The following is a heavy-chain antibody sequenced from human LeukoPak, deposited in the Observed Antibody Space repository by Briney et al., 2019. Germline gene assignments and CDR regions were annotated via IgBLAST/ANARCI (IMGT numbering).Heavy chain of an antibody. CDR3: ARGLHYDSSGYYR. J-gene: IGHJ4*02. V-gene: IGHV1-2*02. D-gene: IGHD3-22*01. CDR1: GYTFTGYY. CDR2: INPNSGGT. Sequence: ASVKVSCKASGYTFTGYYMHWVRQAPGQGLEWMGWINPNSGGTNYAQKFQGGVTMTRDTSISTAYMELSRLRSDDTAVYYCARGLHYDSSGYYRWGQGTLVTVSS.